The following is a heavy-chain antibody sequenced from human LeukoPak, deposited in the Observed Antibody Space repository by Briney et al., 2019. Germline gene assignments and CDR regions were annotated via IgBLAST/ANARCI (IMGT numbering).Heavy chain of an antibody. CDR3: ATNPWGSGSLLH. CDR2: VHYSGST. Sequence: SECLSLTCTVSGGSISSYYCSWIRQPPGQGLEWIGFVHYSGSTNYNPSLKSRVTISLDTSKNHFSLELTSVTAADTALYYCATNPWGSGSLLHWGQGTLVTVSS. D-gene: IGHD3-10*01. V-gene: IGHV4-59*01. J-gene: IGHJ4*02. CDR1: GGSISSYY.